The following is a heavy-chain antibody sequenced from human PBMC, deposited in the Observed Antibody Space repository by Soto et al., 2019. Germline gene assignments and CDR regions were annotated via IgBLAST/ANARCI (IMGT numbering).Heavy chain of an antibody. CDR2: IIPIFGTA. J-gene: IGHJ6*02. Sequence: SVKVSCKASGGTFSSYAISWVRQAPGQGLEWMGGIIPIFGTANYAQKFQGRVTITADESTSTAYMELSSLRSEDTAVYYCASRKPGEYGYVWGSYRYNDQNYGMDVWGQGTTVTVSS. CDR3: ASRKPGEYGYVWGSYRYNDQNYGMDV. D-gene: IGHD3-16*02. CDR1: GGTFSSYA. V-gene: IGHV1-69*13.